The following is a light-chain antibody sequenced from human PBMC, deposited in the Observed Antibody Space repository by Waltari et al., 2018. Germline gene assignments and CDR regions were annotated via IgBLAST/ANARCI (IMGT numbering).Light chain of an antibody. J-gene: IGKJ1*01. CDR3: QQYNNWPPWT. V-gene: IGKV3-15*01. Sequence: EIVMTQSPAILSVSPGERATLSCRASQSVRNNFVWYQQKPVQDPRLLIYGASTRVTGSPARFSCSGSWTEFTLTISSLQSEDFAVYYCQQYNNWPPWTFGQGTKVEIK. CDR1: QSVRNN. CDR2: GAS.